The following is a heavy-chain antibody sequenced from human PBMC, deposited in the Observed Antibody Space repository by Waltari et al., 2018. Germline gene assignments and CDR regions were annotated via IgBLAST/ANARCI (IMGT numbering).Heavy chain of an antibody. J-gene: IGHJ4*02. CDR2: IRYDGSNK. CDR1: GFTFSSYG. Sequence: QVQLVESGGGVVQPGGSLRLSCAASGFTFSSYGMHWVRQAPGKGLEGVAFIRYDGSNKYYADCVKGRFTSSRDKSKNTLYLQMNSLRAEDTAVYYCAKEGSSWKPTLDYWGQGTLVTVSS. D-gene: IGHD6-13*01. CDR3: AKEGSSWKPTLDY. V-gene: IGHV3-30*02.